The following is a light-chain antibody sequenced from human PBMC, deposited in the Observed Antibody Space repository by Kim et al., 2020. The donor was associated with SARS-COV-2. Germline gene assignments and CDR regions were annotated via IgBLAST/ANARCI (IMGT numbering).Light chain of an antibody. J-gene: IGLJ3*02. CDR1: SRDVGDYDY. CDR3: SSYTSSSTWV. V-gene: IGLV2-14*03. Sequence: GQSITISCTVSSRDVGDYDYVSWYQQHPGKAPKLMIYDVSERPSGVSYRFSGSKSGNTASLTISRLRAEDEADYYCSSYTSSSTWVFGGGTQLTVL. CDR2: DVS.